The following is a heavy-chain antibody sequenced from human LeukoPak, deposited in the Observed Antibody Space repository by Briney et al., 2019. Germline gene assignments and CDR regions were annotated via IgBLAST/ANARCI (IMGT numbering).Heavy chain of an antibody. CDR2: IIPIFGTA. CDR3: ARSPMVRGVIISWFDP. D-gene: IGHD3-10*01. CDR1: GGTFSCYA. J-gene: IGHJ5*02. V-gene: IGHV1-69*13. Sequence: SSVKVSCMACGGTFSCYAISWVRQAPGQGIEWMGGIIPIFGTANYAQKFQGRVTITADESTSTAYMELSSLRSEDTFVYYCARSPMVRGVIISWFDPWGQGTLVTVPS.